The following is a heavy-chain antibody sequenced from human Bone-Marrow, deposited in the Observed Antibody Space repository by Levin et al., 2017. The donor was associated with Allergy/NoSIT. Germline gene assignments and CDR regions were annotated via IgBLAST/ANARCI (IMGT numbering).Heavy chain of an antibody. CDR1: GFSLSTSGVG. CDR2: IYWDDDK. V-gene: IGHV2-5*02. D-gene: IGHD6-13*01. CDR3: AHIGGWGSSSWYYFDY. J-gene: IGHJ4*02. Sequence: ESGPTLVKPTQTLTLTCTFSGFSLSTSGVGVGWIRQPPGKALEWLALIYWDDDKRYSPSLKSRLTITKDTSKNQVVLTMTNMDPVDTATYYCAHIGGWGSSSWYYFDYWGQGTLVTVSS.